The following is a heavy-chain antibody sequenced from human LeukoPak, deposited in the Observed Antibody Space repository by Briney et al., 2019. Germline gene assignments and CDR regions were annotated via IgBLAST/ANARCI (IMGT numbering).Heavy chain of an antibody. V-gene: IGHV3-30*02. CDR2: IRYDGSNK. CDR1: GFTFSSYG. J-gene: IGHJ6*03. D-gene: IGHD4-11*01. Sequence: GGSLRLSXAASGFTFSSYGMHWIRQAQGKGLEWVAFIRYDGSNKYYADSVKGRFTISRDNSKNTLYLQMNSLRAEDTAVYYCAKIYSNYPYYYYMDVWGKGTTVTVSS. CDR3: AKIYSNYPYYYYMDV.